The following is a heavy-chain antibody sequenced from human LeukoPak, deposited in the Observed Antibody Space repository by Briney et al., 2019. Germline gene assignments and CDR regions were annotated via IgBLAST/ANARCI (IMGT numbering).Heavy chain of an antibody. D-gene: IGHD3-3*01. V-gene: IGHV3-23*01. CDR1: GFTFSSCA. J-gene: IGHJ4*02. CDR2: ISGSGGST. CDR3: AKALITITIFGVVISDFDY. Sequence: GGSLRLSCAASGFTFSSCAMSWVRQAPGKGLEWVSAISGSGGSTYYADSVKGRFTISRDNSKNTLYLQMNSLRAEDTAVYYCAKALITITIFGVVISDFDYWGQGTLVTVSS.